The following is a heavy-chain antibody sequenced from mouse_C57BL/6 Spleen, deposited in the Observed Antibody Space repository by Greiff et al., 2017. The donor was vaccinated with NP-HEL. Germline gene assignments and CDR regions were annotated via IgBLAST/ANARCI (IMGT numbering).Heavy chain of an antibody. Sequence: VQLQQSGPELVKPGASVKISCKASGYAFSSSWMNWVKQRPGKGLEWIGRIYPGDGDTNYNGKFKGKATLTADESSSTAYMQLSSLTSEDSAVYFCARGILGYFDVWGTGTTVTVSS. CDR1: GYAFSSSW. J-gene: IGHJ1*03. CDR2: IYPGDGDT. V-gene: IGHV1-82*01. CDR3: ARGILGYFDV. D-gene: IGHD4-1*01.